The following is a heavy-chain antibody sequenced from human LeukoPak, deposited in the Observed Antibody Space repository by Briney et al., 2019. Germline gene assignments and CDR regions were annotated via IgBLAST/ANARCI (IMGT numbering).Heavy chain of an antibody. Sequence: GGSLRLFCAASGFTFSIYAMSLVRQAPGKGLEWFLGISGIGRSTYYADSVKGRFTVSRDNSKDTLYLQMSSLRAEDMAVYYCAKLRTGGLRGGSFDYWGQGTLVTVSS. D-gene: IGHD3-16*01. CDR1: GFTFSIYA. CDR2: ISGIGRST. V-gene: IGHV3-23*01. J-gene: IGHJ4*02. CDR3: AKLRTGGLRGGSFDY.